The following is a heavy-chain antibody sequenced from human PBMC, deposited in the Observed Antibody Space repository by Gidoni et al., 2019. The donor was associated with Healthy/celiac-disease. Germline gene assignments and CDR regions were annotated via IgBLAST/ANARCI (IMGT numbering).Heavy chain of an antibody. J-gene: IGHJ6*02. CDR1: GGSISSSSYY. Sequence: QLQLQESGPGLVKPSETLSLTCTVSGGSISSSSYYWGWIRQPPGKGLECIGSIYYSGRNYYNPSLKSRVTISVDTSKNQFSLKLSSVTAADTAVYYCARHRGRDVWGQGTTVTVSS. V-gene: IGHV4-39*01. CDR3: ARHRGRDV. CDR2: IYYSGRN.